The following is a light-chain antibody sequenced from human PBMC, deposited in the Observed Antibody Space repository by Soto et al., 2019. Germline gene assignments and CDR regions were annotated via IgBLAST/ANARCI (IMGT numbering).Light chain of an antibody. V-gene: IGLV1-44*01. CDR1: SSNIGSNT. Sequence: QSVLTQPPSASGTPGHRVTISCSGSSSNIGSNTVNWYQQLPGTAPKLVIYSNNQRPSGVPDRFSGPKSGTSASLAISGLQSEDEADYYCVAWDDSLNGYVVFGGGTKVTVL. CDR3: VAWDDSLNGYVV. CDR2: SNN. J-gene: IGLJ2*01.